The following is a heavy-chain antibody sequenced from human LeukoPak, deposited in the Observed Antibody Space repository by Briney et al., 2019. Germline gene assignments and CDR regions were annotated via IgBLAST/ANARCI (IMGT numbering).Heavy chain of an antibody. CDR1: GGSVSSGSYY. Sequence: SETLSLTCTVSGGSVSSGSYYWSWIRQPLGKGLEWIGYIYYSGSTNYNPSLKSRVTISVDTSKNQFSLKLSSVTAADTAVYYCARERIAATGTVYYFDYWGQGTLVTVSS. D-gene: IGHD6-13*01. CDR2: IYYSGST. CDR3: ARERIAATGTVYYFDY. J-gene: IGHJ4*02. V-gene: IGHV4-61*01.